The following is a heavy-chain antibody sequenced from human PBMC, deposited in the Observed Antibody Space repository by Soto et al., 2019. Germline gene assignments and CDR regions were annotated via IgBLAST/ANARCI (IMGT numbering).Heavy chain of an antibody. Sequence: GGSLRLSCAASGFTFSSYSMNWVRQAPGKGLEWVSSISSSSSYIYYADSVKGRFTISRDNAKNSLYLQMNSLRAEDTAVYYCAREEWLLWFGESIHDYYGMDVWGQGTTVTVSS. D-gene: IGHD3-10*01. V-gene: IGHV3-21*01. J-gene: IGHJ6*02. CDR1: GFTFSSYS. CDR3: AREEWLLWFGESIHDYYGMDV. CDR2: ISSSSSYI.